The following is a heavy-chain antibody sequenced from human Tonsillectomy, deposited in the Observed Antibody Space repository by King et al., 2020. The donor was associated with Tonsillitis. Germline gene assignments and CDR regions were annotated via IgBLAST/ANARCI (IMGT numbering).Heavy chain of an antibody. CDR1: GFTFSNYA. D-gene: IGHD6-19*01. Sequence: VQLVESGGGLVQPGGSLRLSCAASGFTFSNYAMNWVRQVPGKGLEWVSAIGGRSGRTDYADSVKGRFTISRDNSKNTLYLQMSSLRAEDTAVYYCAKGWAAIPVAGTIEYFHHWGQGTPVTVSS. CDR3: AKGWAAIPVAGTIEYFHH. CDR2: IGGRSGRT. V-gene: IGHV3-23*04. J-gene: IGHJ1*01.